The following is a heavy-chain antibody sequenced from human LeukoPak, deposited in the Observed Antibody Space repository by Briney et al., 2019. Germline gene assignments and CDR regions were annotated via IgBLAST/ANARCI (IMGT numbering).Heavy chain of an antibody. CDR1: GYTFTSYD. CDR2: MNPNSGNA. CDR3: ARSDYYGSGSYYNFDY. J-gene: IGHJ4*02. V-gene: IGHV1-8*01. D-gene: IGHD3-10*01. Sequence: GASVKVSCKASGYTFTSYDINWVRQATGQGLEWMGWMNPNSGNAGYAQKFQGRVTMTRNTSISTAYMELSGLRSEDTAVYYCARSDYYGSGSYYNFDYWGQGTLVTVSS.